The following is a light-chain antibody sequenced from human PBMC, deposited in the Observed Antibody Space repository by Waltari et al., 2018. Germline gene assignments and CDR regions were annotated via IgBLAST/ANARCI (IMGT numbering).Light chain of an antibody. CDR2: SNN. J-gene: IGLJ1*01. Sequence: QSVLTQPPSAYGTPGQRVIISCSGSRSNTRRNTRNCYQQLPRTAPKLLIYSNNQRPSGVPDRFSGSKSGTSASLAISGLQSEDEADYYCAAWDDSLNGFYVFGTGTKVTVL. V-gene: IGLV1-44*01. CDR3: AAWDDSLNGFYV. CDR1: RSNTRRNT.